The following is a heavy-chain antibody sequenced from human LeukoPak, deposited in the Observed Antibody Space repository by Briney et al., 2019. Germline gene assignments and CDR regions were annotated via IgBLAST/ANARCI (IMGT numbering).Heavy chain of an antibody. CDR2: IRYDGSNK. D-gene: IGHD5-24*01. Sequence: GGSLRLSCAASGFTFSTYGMHWVRQAPGKGLEWVALIRYDGSNKYYADSVKGRFTIPRDNSKNTLHLQMNSLRAEDTALYYCAKSEIFDSWGQGTLVTVSS. CDR3: AKSEIFDS. V-gene: IGHV3-30*02. J-gene: IGHJ4*02. CDR1: GFTFSTYG.